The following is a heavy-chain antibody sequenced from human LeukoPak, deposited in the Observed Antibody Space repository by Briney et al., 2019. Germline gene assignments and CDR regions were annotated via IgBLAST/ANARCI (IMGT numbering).Heavy chain of an antibody. V-gene: IGHV4-34*01. Sequence: PSETLSLTCAVYGGSFSGYYWSWIRQPPGKGLEWIGSIYYSGSTYYNPSLKSRVTISVDTSKNRFSLKLSSVTAADTAVYYCAREDYDILTGYSYDAFDIWGQGTMVTVSS. CDR2: IYYSGST. J-gene: IGHJ3*02. D-gene: IGHD3-9*01. CDR3: AREDYDILTGYSYDAFDI. CDR1: GGSFSGYY.